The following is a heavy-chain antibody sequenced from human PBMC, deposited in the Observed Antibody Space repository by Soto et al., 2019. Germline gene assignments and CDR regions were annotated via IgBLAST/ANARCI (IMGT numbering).Heavy chain of an antibody. CDR3: ARDDDTSGYYPGDFDY. CDR2: ISGSSSTI. J-gene: IGHJ4*02. CDR1: GFTFSFYS. V-gene: IGHV3-48*02. Sequence: EVQLVESGGGLVQRGGSLRLSCAASGFTFSFYSMNWVRQAPGKGPEWVSYISGSSSTIYYADSVKGRFTISRDNAKDSLYLQMNSLRDEDTAVYYCARDDDTSGYYPGDFDYWGQGTLVTVSS. D-gene: IGHD3-22*01.